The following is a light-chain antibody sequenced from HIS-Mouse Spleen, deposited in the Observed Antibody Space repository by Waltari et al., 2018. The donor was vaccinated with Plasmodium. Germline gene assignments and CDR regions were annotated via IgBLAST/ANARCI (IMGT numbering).Light chain of an antibody. CDR3: QAWDSSTVV. V-gene: IGLV3-1*01. CDR2: QDS. J-gene: IGLJ2*01. CDR1: KLGDKY. Sequence: SYELTQPPSVSVSPGQTASLTCSGDKLGDKYACWYQQTPGQSPVMVIHQDSKRPSGIQERFSGSNSGNTATLTIGGTQAMDEADYYCQAWDSSTVVFGGGTKLTVL.